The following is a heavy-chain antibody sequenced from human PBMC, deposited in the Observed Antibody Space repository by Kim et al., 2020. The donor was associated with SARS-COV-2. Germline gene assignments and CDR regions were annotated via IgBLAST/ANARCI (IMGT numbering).Heavy chain of an antibody. Sequence: GGSLRLSCAASGFTVSSNYMSWVRQAPGKGLEWVSVIYSGGSTYYADSVKGRFTISRDNSKNTVYLQMNSLRVEDTAVYYCAKGGSGSSKPLDCWGQGTLVSVSS. D-gene: IGHD1-26*01. CDR1: GFTVSSNY. CDR2: IYSGGST. J-gene: IGHJ4*02. V-gene: IGHV3-53*01. CDR3: AKGGSGSSKPLDC.